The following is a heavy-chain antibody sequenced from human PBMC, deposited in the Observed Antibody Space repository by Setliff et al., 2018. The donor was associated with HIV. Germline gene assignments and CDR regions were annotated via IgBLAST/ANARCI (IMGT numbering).Heavy chain of an antibody. CDR2: IYYSGST. CDR1: GGSISSSSSF. V-gene: IGHV4-39*07. CDR3: VRNSFDYVEEE. D-gene: IGHD3-9*01. Sequence: SETLSLTCTVSGGSISSSSSFWGWIRQPPGKGLEWIGSIYYSGSTYYNPSLKSRVTISVDTSKNQFSLKLSSVTAADTAVYYCVRNSFDYVEEEWGQGTQVTVSS. J-gene: IGHJ4*02.